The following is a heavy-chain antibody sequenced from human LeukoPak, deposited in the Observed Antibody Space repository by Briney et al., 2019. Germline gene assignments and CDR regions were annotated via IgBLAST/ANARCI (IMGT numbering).Heavy chain of an antibody. CDR2: IRSSGNKI. CDR1: GFPFSSYE. J-gene: IGHJ5*02. V-gene: IGHV3-48*03. Sequence: GGSLRLSCAASGFPFSSYEMNWVRQAPGKRLQWVSYIRSSGNKIYYAASVKGRFIISRDNAKNSLYLQIDSLRAEDTAVYYCARGQRPQYTSTWDNWFDPWGQGTQVTVSS. CDR3: ARGQRPQYTSTWDNWFDP. D-gene: IGHD2-2*01.